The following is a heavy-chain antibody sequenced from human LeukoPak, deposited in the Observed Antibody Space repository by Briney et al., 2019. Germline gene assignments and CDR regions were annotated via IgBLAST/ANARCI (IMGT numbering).Heavy chain of an antibody. J-gene: IGHJ4*02. CDR2: MNPNSGNT. CDR1: GYTFTSYD. V-gene: IGHV1-8*01. Sequence: ASVKVSCKASGYTFTSYDTNWVRQATGQGREWMGWMNPNSGNTGYAQKFQGRVTMTRNTSISTAYMELSSLRSEDTAVYYCGVWGYEGWFDYWGQGTLVTVSS. CDR3: GVWGYEGWFDY. D-gene: IGHD5-12*01.